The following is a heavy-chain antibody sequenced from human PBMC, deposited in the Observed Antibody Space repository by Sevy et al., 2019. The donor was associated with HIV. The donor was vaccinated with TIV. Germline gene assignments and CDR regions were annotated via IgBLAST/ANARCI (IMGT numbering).Heavy chain of an antibody. V-gene: IGHV1-18*01. CDR3: ARFSTARGGSNWFDP. CDR1: GYTFSTYG. Sequence: ASVKVSCKASGYTFSTYGISWVRQAPGQGIEWMGWIGAYNGNRKYAQKFQDRITMTTDTSTSTAYMELRSLRSDDTAVYFCARFSTARGGSNWFDPSGQGTLVTVSS. CDR2: IGAYNGNR. J-gene: IGHJ5*02. D-gene: IGHD3-10*01.